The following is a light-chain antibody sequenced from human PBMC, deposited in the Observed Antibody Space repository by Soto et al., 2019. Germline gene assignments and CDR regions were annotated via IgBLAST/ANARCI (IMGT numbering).Light chain of an antibody. CDR2: GAS. CDR1: QSVSSNY. J-gene: IGKJ4*01. CDR3: QPHGSSPRVT. V-gene: IGKV3-20*01. Sequence: EIVLTQSPGTLSLSPGERATLSCRASQSVSSNYLAWYQQKPGQAPRLLIYGASSRATGIPDRFSGSGSGTDFTLTISRLEPEDFAVYYCQPHGSSPRVTFGGGTKVEIK.